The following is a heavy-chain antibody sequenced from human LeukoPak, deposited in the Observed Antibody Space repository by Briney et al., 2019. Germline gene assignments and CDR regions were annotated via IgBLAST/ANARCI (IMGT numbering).Heavy chain of an antibody. D-gene: IGHD3-3*01. J-gene: IGHJ5*02. CDR2: INPNNGDT. V-gene: IGHV1-2*02. CDR3: ARAEMRDFWSGYYMYTWFDP. Sequence: ASVKVSCKASGYTFTGYYMHWIRQAPGQGLEWMGRINPNNGDTNYEQKFQGRVTMTRDTSISTAYMELRSLRSDDTAVYYCARAEMRDFWSGYYMYTWFDPWGQGTLVTVSS. CDR1: GYTFTGYY.